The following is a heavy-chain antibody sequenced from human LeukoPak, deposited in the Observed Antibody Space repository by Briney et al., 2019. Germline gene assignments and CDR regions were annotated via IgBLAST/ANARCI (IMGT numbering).Heavy chain of an antibody. V-gene: IGHV1-18*01. J-gene: IGHJ4*02. CDR2: ISTYKGDT. D-gene: IGHD6-19*01. CDR3: ARGLVSFDY. Sequence: GASVKVSCKASGYTFTDHGISWVRQTPGQGLEWMGWISTYKGDTKYAQKFQGRVTITSDTSTKTAYMEVRSLRSDDTAVYYCARGLVSFDYWGQGTLVTVSS. CDR1: GYTFTDHG.